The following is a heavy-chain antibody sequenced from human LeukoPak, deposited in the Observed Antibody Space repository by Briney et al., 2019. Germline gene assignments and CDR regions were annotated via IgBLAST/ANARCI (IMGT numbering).Heavy chain of an antibody. J-gene: IGHJ4*02. D-gene: IGHD6-13*01. Sequence: PGGSLRLSCAASGFTFSTYEINWVRQAPGKGLEWVSYISSSGSPIYYADSVKGRFTISRDNSKNSLYLQMNSMRVEDTAVYYCARDDGSSWSFDYWGQGTLVNVSS. V-gene: IGHV3-48*03. CDR3: ARDDGSSWSFDY. CDR2: ISSSGSPI. CDR1: GFTFSTYE.